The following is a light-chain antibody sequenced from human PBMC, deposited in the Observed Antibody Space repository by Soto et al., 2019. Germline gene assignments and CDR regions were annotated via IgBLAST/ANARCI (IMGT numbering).Light chain of an antibody. J-gene: IGKJ1*01. CDR1: QSISSY. V-gene: IGKV1-39*01. Sequence: DIQMTQSPSSLSASVGDRVTITCRASQSISSYLNWYQPKPGKAPKLLIYAASSLQRGVPSRFSGSGSGTDFTLTISSMQPEDFATYYCQPSYSTPWTFGQGTTVDIK. CDR3: QPSYSTPWT. CDR2: AAS.